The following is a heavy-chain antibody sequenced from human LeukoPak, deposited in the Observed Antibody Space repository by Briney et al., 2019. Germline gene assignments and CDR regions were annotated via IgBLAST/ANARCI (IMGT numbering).Heavy chain of an antibody. CDR3: ARDRTGISTIVVTAEFDY. J-gene: IGHJ4*02. V-gene: IGHV1-2*02. CDR2: INPNSSGT. D-gene: IGHD3-22*01. CDR1: GYTFSGYY. Sequence: ASVKVSCKASGYTFSGYYMHWVRQAPGQGLEWMGWINPNSSGTNYAQNLQGRVTMTRDTSINTAYMELSRLTSDDTAVYYCARDRTGISTIVVTAEFDYWGQGTLVTVSS.